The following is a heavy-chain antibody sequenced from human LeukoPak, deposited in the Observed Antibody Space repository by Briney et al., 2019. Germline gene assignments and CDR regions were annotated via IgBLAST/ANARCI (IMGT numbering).Heavy chain of an antibody. Sequence: SETPSLTCTVSGGSISSYYWSWIRQPPGKGLEWIGYISYSGSTNYNPSLKSRVTISVDTSKNQLSLKLSSVTSADTAVYYCARQCETSSWYVDYWGQGTRVTVSS. V-gene: IGHV4-59*08. CDR3: ARQCETSSWYVDY. J-gene: IGHJ4*02. CDR1: GGSISSYY. D-gene: IGHD6-13*01. CDR2: ISYSGST.